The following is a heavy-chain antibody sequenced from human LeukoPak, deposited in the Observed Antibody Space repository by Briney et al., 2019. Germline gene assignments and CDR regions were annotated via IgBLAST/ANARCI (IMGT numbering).Heavy chain of an antibody. Sequence: GGSLRLSCAASGFTFSSYSVSWVRQAPGKGLEWVSYISGSSSTVSYADFVKGRFTLSRDNGKNSLYLQMNSLRAEDTAVYYCARDRVGATEFDYWGQGTLVTVSS. D-gene: IGHD1-26*01. J-gene: IGHJ4*02. CDR3: ARDRVGATEFDY. CDR2: ISGSSSTV. CDR1: GFTFSSYS. V-gene: IGHV3-48*04.